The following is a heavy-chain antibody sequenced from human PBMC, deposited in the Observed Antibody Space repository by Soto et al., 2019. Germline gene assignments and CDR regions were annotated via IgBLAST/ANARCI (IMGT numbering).Heavy chain of an antibody. V-gene: IGHV4-39*01. CDR1: GGSISSSSYY. D-gene: IGHD3-10*01. Sequence: SETLSLTCTVSGGSISSSSYYWGWIRQPPGKGLEWIGSIYYSGSTYYNPSLKSRVTISVDTSKNQFSLKLSSVTAADTAVYYCVGVREGSLDYWGQGXLVTVSS. J-gene: IGHJ4*02. CDR2: IYYSGST. CDR3: VGVREGSLDY.